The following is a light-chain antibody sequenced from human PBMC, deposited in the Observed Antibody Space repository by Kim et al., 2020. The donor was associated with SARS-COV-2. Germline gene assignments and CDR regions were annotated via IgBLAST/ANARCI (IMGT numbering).Light chain of an antibody. CDR1: QGISSY. Sequence: IQLTQSPSSLSASVGDRVTITCRASQGISSYLDWYQQKPGKAPKLLIYAASTLQSGVPSRFSGSGSGTDFTLTISSLQPEDFATYYCQKLNSHPRTFCQGTKRDIK. J-gene: IGKJ1*01. CDR3: QKLNSHPRT. CDR2: AAS. V-gene: IGKV1-9*01.